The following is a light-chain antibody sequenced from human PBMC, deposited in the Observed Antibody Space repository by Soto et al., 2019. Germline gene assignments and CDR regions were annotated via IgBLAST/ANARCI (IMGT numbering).Light chain of an antibody. CDR2: DNH. J-gene: IGLJ2*01. Sequence: QSVLTQPPSVSAAPGQRVTISCSGRTSNIGTNYVSWYQHLPGTAPKLLIFDNHERPSGIPARFSASKSGTSATLGITGLQTGDEADYYCGTWDDSLSAVVFGGGTKLTVL. CDR1: TSNIGTNY. CDR3: GTWDDSLSAVV. V-gene: IGLV1-51*01.